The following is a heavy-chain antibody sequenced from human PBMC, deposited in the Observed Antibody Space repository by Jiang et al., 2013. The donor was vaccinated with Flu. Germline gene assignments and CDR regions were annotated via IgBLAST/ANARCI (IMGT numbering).Heavy chain of an antibody. J-gene: IGHJ5*02. Sequence: GAEVKKPGSSVKVSCKASGGTFSSYAISWVRQAPGQGLEWMGRIIPILGIANYAQKFQGRVTITADKSTSTAYMELSSLRSEDTAVYYCARDSESGYSYGYPRPMGWFDPWGQGTLVTVSS. V-gene: IGHV1-69*04. D-gene: IGHD5-18*01. CDR1: GGTFSSYA. CDR2: IIPILGIA. CDR3: ARDSESGYSYGYPRPMGWFDP.